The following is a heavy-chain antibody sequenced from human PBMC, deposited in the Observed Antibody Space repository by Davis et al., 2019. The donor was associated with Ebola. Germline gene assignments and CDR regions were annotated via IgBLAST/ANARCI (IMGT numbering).Heavy chain of an antibody. CDR2: ISYDGSNK. V-gene: IGHV3-30*03. J-gene: IGHJ4*02. D-gene: IGHD2-15*01. Sequence: PGGSLRLSCAASGFTFSSYGMHWVRQAPGKGLEWVAVISYDGSNKYYADSVKGRFTISRDNSKNTLYLQMNSLRAEDTAVYYCASVKELGYCSGGSCHRDYWGQGTLVTVSS. CDR3: ASVKELGYCSGGSCHRDY. CDR1: GFTFSSYG.